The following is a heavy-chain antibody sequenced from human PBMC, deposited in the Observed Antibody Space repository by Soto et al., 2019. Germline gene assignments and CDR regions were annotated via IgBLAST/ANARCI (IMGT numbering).Heavy chain of an antibody. CDR1: GGSFSGYY. CDR2: INHSGST. CDR3: ARGHRRYGDPRGFDY. D-gene: IGHD4-17*01. Sequence: QVQLQQWGAGLLKPSETLSLTCAVYGGSFSGYYWSWIRQPPGKGLEWIGEINHSGSTNYNPSLKSRVTISVDTSKNQFSLKLSSVTAADTAVYYCARGHRRYGDPRGFDYWGQGTLVTVSS. V-gene: IGHV4-34*01. J-gene: IGHJ4*02.